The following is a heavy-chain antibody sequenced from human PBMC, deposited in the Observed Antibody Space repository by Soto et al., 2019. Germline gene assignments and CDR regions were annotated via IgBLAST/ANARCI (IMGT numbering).Heavy chain of an antibody. J-gene: IGHJ6*02. Sequence: GGSLRLSCAASGFTFSSYAMHWVRQAPGKGLEWVSAISYGGGTTYYADSVKGRFTISRDNSKNTLYLQMNSLRAEDTAVYYCASSNIAAAGFYYYGMDVWGRGTTVTVSS. V-gene: IGHV3-23*01. CDR3: ASSNIAAAGFYYYGMDV. CDR1: GFTFSSYA. CDR2: ISYGGGTT. D-gene: IGHD6-13*01.